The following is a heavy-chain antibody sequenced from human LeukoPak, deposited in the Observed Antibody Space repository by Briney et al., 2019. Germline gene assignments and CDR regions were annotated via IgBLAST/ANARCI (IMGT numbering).Heavy chain of an antibody. D-gene: IGHD3-9*01. V-gene: IGHV3-23*01. J-gene: IGHJ4*02. CDR3: ARWGDYDVLTGYYVPDY. CDR1: GFTFSNYA. CDR2: ILGSGGST. Sequence: GASLRLSCAASGFTFSNYAMSWVRQAPGKGLEWVSAILGSGGSTYYADSVKGRFTVSRDNSKSTLYLQMNSLRAEDTALYYCARWGDYDVLTGYYVPDYWGQGTLVTVSS.